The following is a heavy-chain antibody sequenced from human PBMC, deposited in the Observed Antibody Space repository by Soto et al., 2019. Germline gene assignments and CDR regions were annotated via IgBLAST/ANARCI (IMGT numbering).Heavy chain of an antibody. Sequence: PSETLSLTCAVYGGSFSGYYWSWIRQPPGKGLEWIGEINHSGSTNYNPSLKSRVTISVDTSKNQFSLKLSSVTAADTAVYYCARGGIAAAGTGWFDPWGQGTLVTVS. D-gene: IGHD6-13*01. CDR3: ARGGIAAAGTGWFDP. J-gene: IGHJ5*02. CDR1: GGSFSGYY. CDR2: INHSGST. V-gene: IGHV4-34*01.